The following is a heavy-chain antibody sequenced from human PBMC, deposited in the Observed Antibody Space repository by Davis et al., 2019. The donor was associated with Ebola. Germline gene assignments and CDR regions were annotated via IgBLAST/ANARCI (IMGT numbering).Heavy chain of an antibody. J-gene: IGHJ4*02. CDR3: ARETDRIAAAGIDY. V-gene: IGHV3-11*01. Sequence: GESLKISCAASGFTFSDYYMSWIRQAPGKGLEWVSYISSSGSTIYYADSVKGRFTISRDNAKNSLYLQMNSLRAEDTAVYYCARETDRIAAAGIDYWGQGTLVTVSS. CDR1: GFTFSDYY. D-gene: IGHD6-13*01. CDR2: ISSSGSTI.